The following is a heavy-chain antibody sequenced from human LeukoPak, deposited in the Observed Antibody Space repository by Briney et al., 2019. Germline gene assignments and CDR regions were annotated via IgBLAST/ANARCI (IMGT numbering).Heavy chain of an antibody. V-gene: IGHV3-64*01. Sequence: GGSLRLSCAASGFTFSSYAMHWVRQAPGQGLEYVSAINDNGGSTYYANSVKGRFTISRDNSKNTLYLQVGSLRAEDMAVYYCAKLARYSYVGVYYFDYWGQGTLVTVSS. CDR2: INDNGGST. CDR1: GFTFSSYA. D-gene: IGHD5-18*01. J-gene: IGHJ4*02. CDR3: AKLARYSYVGVYYFDY.